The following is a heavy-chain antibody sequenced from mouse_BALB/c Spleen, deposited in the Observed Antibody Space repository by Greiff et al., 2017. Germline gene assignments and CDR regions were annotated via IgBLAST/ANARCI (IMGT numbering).Heavy chain of an antibody. CDR1: GYTFTSYW. V-gene: IGHV1-87*01. CDR2: IYPGDGDT. Sequence: VKLQESGAELARPGASVKLSCKASGYTFTSYWLQWVKQRPGQGLEWIGAIYPGDGDTRYTQKFKGKATLTADKSSSTAYMQLSSLASEDSAVYYCARRRNAMDYWGQGTSVTVSS. CDR3: ARRRNAMDY. J-gene: IGHJ4*01.